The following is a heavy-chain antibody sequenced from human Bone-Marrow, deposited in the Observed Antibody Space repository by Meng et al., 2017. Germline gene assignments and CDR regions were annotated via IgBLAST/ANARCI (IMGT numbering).Heavy chain of an antibody. V-gene: IGHV3-21*01. CDR3: ARDLVDSRGGYFDY. D-gene: IGHD6-13*01. CDR1: GFTFSSYS. J-gene: IGHJ4*02. Sequence: GGSLRLSCAASGFTFSSYSMNWVRQAPGKGLEWVSSISSSSSYIYYADSVKGRFTISRDNAKNSLYLQMNSLRAEDTAVYYCARDLVDSRGGYFDYWGQGTLVTVSS. CDR2: ISSSSSYI.